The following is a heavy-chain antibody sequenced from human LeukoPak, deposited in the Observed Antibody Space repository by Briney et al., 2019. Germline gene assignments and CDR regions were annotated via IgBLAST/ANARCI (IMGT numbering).Heavy chain of an antibody. V-gene: IGHV4-39*01. CDR3: ASAATFSVDY. Sequence: SETLSLTCTVSGGSVSNSFYYWGWIRQPPGKGLEWIGSLYYSGSTHYNPSLKSRVTMSVDTSKNQFSLNLSSVTAADTAVFFCASAATFSVDYWGQGTLVTVSS. CDR1: GGSVSNSFYY. D-gene: IGHD2-15*01. J-gene: IGHJ4*02. CDR2: LYYSGST.